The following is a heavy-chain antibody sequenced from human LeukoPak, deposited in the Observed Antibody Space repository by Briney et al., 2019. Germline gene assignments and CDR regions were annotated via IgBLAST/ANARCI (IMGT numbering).Heavy chain of an antibody. CDR2: ISSSGSTI. Sequence: GGSLRLSCAASGFTFSDYYMSWIRQAPGKGLEWVSYISSSGSTIYYADSVKGRFTISRDNAKNSLYLQMNSLRAEDTAMYYCAKTRPLDSSSWSHGDYWGQGTLVTVSS. D-gene: IGHD6-13*01. V-gene: IGHV3-11*01. J-gene: IGHJ4*02. CDR1: GFTFSDYY. CDR3: AKTRPLDSSSWSHGDY.